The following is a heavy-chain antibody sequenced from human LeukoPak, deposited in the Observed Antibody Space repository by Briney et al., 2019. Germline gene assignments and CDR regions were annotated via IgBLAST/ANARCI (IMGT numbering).Heavy chain of an antibody. Sequence: PGGSLRLSCAASGFTFSDHYMDWVRQAPGKGLEWVGRTRNKVNSYTTEYAASVKGRFTISRDDSKKSLYLQMNSLKTEDTAVYYCARDGGNDAFDIWGQGTMVTLSS. CDR1: GFTFSDHY. V-gene: IGHV3-72*01. CDR2: TRNKVNSYTT. J-gene: IGHJ3*02. CDR3: ARDGGNDAFDI. D-gene: IGHD3-16*01.